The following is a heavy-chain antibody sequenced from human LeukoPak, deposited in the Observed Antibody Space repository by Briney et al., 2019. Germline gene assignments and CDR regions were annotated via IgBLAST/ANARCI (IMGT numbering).Heavy chain of an antibody. CDR1: GFMFSSYW. D-gene: IGHD6-19*01. J-gene: IGHJ4*02. CDR2: IKQDGSQI. Sequence: GGSLRLSCAASGFMFSSYWMSWVRQAPGKGLEWVANIKQDGSQIYYVDSVKGRFTISRDNAKNSLFLQMNSLRAEDTAVYYCARALRSGWLVIDYWGQGTLVTVSS. CDR3: ARALRSGWLVIDY. V-gene: IGHV3-7*03.